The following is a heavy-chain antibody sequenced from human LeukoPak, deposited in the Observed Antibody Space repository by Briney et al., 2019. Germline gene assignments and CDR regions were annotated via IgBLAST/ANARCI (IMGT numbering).Heavy chain of an antibody. CDR1: GFTFSSYA. CDR3: AREGSGYFYYYYGMDV. D-gene: IGHD5-12*01. CDR2: ISSNVRST. Sequence: GGSLRLSCAASGFTFSSYAMHWVRPAPGKGLEYVSAISSNVRSTYYANSVKGRFTISRDNSKNTLYLQMGSLRAEDMAVYYCAREGSGYFYYYYGMDVWGQGTTVTVSS. J-gene: IGHJ6*02. V-gene: IGHV3-64*01.